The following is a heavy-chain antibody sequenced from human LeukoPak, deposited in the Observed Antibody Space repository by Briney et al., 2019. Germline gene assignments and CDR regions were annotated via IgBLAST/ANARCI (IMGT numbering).Heavy chain of an antibody. V-gene: IGHV5-51*01. CDR1: GYSFATKW. CDR3: ATHSVTTGYFVMDV. CDR2: IWPGDSNA. J-gene: IGHJ6*02. Sequence: GESLKISCKGSGYSFATKWIAWVRQMPGKGLEWMGIIWPGDSNAIYSPSLQGQVSVSVDKSINTAYLQWSGLKASDTAIYYCATHSVTTGYFVMDVWGQGTSIIVSS. D-gene: IGHD4-17*01.